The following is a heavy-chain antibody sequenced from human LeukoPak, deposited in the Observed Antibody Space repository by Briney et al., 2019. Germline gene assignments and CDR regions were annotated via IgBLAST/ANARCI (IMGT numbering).Heavy chain of an antibody. Sequence: SVKLSCKASGGTFSSYAISWVRQAPGQGLEWMGRIIPILGIANYAQKFQGRVTITADKSTSTAYMELSSLRSEDTAVYYCARERESTMAPFDYWGQGTLVTVSS. CDR3: ARERESTMAPFDY. D-gene: IGHD3-10*01. J-gene: IGHJ4*02. V-gene: IGHV1-69*04. CDR2: IIPILGIA. CDR1: GGTFSSYA.